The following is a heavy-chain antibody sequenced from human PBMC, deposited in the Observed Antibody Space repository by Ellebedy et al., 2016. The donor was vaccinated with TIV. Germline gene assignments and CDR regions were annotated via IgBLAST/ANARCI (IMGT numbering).Heavy chain of an antibody. D-gene: IGHD3-22*01. CDR1: GFTFSSHW. J-gene: IGHJ4*02. CDR2: IKQDGSEK. CDR3: ARTYYYDSSGYYLAY. Sequence: GESLKISCAASGFTFSSHWMSWVRQAPGKGREWVANIKQDGSEKYYVDSVKGRFTISRDNAKNSLYLQMNSLRAEDTAVYYCARTYYYDSSGYYLAYWGQGTLVTVSS. V-gene: IGHV3-7*03.